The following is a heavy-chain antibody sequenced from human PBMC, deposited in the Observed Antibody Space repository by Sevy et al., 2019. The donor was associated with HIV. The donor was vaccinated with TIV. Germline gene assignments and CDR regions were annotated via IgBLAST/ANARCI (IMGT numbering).Heavy chain of an antibody. CDR3: VRAIAADGSF. D-gene: IGHD6-13*01. J-gene: IGHJ4*02. Sequence: GGSLRLSCAASGFTLNNYWMNWVRQAPGKGLEWVANIKQDGSVKYYVDSVKGRFTISRDNARNLVFLQMNSLRVEDTALYYCVRAIAADGSFWGQGTLATVSS. CDR1: GFTLNNYW. CDR2: IKQDGSVK. V-gene: IGHV3-7*01.